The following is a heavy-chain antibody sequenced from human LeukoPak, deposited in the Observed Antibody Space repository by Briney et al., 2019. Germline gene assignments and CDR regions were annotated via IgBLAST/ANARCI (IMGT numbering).Heavy chain of an antibody. CDR2: IKQDGSEK. Sequence: GGSLRLSCEASGFIFSDYNMNWVRQAPGKGLEWVANIKQDGSEKYYVDSVKGRFTISRDNSKNTLYLQMNSLRAEDTAVYYCARGQRIVVVPEMDVWGKGTTVTVSS. CDR1: GFIFSDYN. J-gene: IGHJ6*04. V-gene: IGHV3-7*01. CDR3: ARGQRIVVVPEMDV. D-gene: IGHD2-2*01.